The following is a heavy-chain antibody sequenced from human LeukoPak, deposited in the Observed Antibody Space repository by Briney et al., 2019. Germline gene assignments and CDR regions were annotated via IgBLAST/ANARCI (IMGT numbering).Heavy chain of an antibody. J-gene: IGHJ6*04. Sequence: GGSLRLSCAASGFTFSSYEMNWVRQAPGKGLEWVSYISSSGSTIYYADSVRGRFTTSRDNAKNSLYLQMNSLRAEDTAVYYCAELGITMIGGVWGKGTTVTISS. CDR3: AELGITMIGGV. V-gene: IGHV3-48*03. CDR1: GFTFSSYE. CDR2: ISSSGSTI. D-gene: IGHD3-10*02.